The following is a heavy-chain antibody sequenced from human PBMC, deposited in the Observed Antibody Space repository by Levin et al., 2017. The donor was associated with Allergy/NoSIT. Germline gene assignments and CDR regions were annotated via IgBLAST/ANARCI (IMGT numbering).Heavy chain of an antibody. V-gene: IGHV3-53*01. J-gene: IGHJ6*03. CDR2: IYSGGSI. D-gene: IGHD5-12*01. Sequence: SGGSLRLSCAASGFTVSSNYMSWVRQAPGRGLEWVSVIYSGGSIYYADSVMGRFTISRDTSKNTLYFQMNNLRAEDTAVYYCVRVGGDIVTSNRRYYYMDVWGKGTTVTVSS. CDR1: GFTVSSNY. CDR3: VRVGGDIVTSNRRYYYMDV.